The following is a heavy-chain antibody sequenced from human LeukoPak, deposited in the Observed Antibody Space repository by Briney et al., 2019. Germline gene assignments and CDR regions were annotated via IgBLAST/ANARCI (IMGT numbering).Heavy chain of an antibody. CDR3: ACSGTTPYFDY. Sequence: RASEALSLTCTVSGGSISSSSYYWGWIRQSPGKGLEWIGSIYYSGSTYYNPSLKSGVTISVDTSKNQFSLKLSSVTAADTAVYYCACSGTTPYFDYWGQGTLVTVSS. CDR2: IYYSGST. D-gene: IGHD1-7*01. V-gene: IGHV4-39*07. J-gene: IGHJ4*02. CDR1: GGSISSSSYY.